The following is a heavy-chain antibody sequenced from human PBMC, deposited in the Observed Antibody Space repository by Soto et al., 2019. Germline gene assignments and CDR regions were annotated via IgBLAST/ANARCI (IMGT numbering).Heavy chain of an antibody. CDR1: GFTFSSYA. V-gene: IGHV3-23*01. Sequence: GESLKISCAASGFTFSSYAMSWVRQAPGKGLEWVSAISGSGGSTYYAASVKGSFTTSRDNSKNTLYLQMNSLRAEDTAVYYCAKDRGLYDFWSGPSPDYWGQGTLVTVSS. D-gene: IGHD3-3*01. J-gene: IGHJ4*02. CDR3: AKDRGLYDFWSGPSPDY. CDR2: ISGSGGST.